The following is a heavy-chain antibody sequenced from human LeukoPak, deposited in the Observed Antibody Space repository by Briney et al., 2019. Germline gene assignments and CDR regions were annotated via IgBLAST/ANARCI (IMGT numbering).Heavy chain of an antibody. D-gene: IGHD2-15*01. CDR2: IYYSGST. CDR3: ARARGFATSYYYCDMDV. J-gene: IGHJ6*02. V-gene: IGHV4-39*01. Sequence: SETLSLTCTVSGGSISSSSYYWGWIRQPPGKGLEWIGSIYYSGSTYYNPSLKSRVTISVDTSKNQFSLKLSSVTAADTAVYYCARARGFATSYYYCDMDVWGQGTTVTVSS. CDR1: GGSISSSSYY.